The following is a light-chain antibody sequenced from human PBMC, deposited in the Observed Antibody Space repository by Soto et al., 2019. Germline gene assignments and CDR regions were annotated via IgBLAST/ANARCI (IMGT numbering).Light chain of an antibody. CDR3: SSFTNTITRYA. Sequence: QSALTQPASVSGSPGQSITISCTGTSSDVGGYNYVSWYQQHPGKAPKLIIYEVSYRPSGVSNRFSGSKSGDTASLTISGLQAEDEADYYCSSFTNTITRYAFGTGTKVTV. CDR2: EVS. V-gene: IGLV2-14*01. CDR1: SSDVGGYNY. J-gene: IGLJ1*01.